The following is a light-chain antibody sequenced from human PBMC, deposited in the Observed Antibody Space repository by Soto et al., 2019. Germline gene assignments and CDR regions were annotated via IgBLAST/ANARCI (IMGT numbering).Light chain of an antibody. CDR1: SIDVGGYNY. Sequence: QSALTQPASVSGSPGQSITISCTGTSIDVGGYNYVSWYQQHPGKAPKLMIYDVSNRPSGVSNRFSGSKSGNTASLTISGLQAEDEADYYCSSYTSSSTSRGFGTGTKLTVL. CDR2: DVS. CDR3: SSYTSSSTSRG. V-gene: IGLV2-14*01. J-gene: IGLJ1*01.